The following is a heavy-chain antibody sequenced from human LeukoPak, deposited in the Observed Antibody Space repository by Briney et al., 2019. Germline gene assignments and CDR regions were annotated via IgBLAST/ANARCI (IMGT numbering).Heavy chain of an antibody. D-gene: IGHD6-6*01. CDR1: GFTFSSYS. Sequence: GGSLRLSCAASGFTFSSYSMNWVRQAPGKGLEWVSYISSSSSTIYYADSVKGRFTISRDNAKNSLHLQMNSLRAEDTAVYYCARDIGIAARPDANAFDIWGQGTMVTVSS. CDR3: ARDIGIAARPDANAFDI. CDR2: ISSSSSTI. J-gene: IGHJ3*02. V-gene: IGHV3-48*04.